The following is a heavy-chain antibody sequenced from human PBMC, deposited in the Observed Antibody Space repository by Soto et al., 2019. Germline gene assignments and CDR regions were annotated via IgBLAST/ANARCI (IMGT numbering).Heavy chain of an antibody. Sequence: ASVKVSCKASGYTFTSYAMHWVRQAPGQRLEWMGWINAGNGNTKYSQKFQGRVTITRDTSASTAYMELSSLRSEDTAVYYCARDLDTAMPKVPVSYYYGMDVWGEGTTVTFTS. V-gene: IGHV1-3*01. CDR3: ARDLDTAMPKVPVSYYYGMDV. J-gene: IGHJ6*04. D-gene: IGHD5-18*01. CDR1: GYTFTSYA. CDR2: INAGNGNT.